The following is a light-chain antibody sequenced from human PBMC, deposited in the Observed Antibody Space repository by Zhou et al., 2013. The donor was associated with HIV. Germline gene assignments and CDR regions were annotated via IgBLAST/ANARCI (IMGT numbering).Light chain of an antibody. V-gene: IGKV1-33*01. CDR1: LGISNR. CDR3: QQYDNLPRT. J-gene: IGKJ1*01. Sequence: DIQMTQSPSSVSASVGDRVIITCRASLGISNRLAWYQQKPGRAPKLLIYDTSTLEAGVPSRFSGSGSGTDFTFTISSLQPEDIATYYCQQYDNLPRTFGQGTKVEIK. CDR2: DTS.